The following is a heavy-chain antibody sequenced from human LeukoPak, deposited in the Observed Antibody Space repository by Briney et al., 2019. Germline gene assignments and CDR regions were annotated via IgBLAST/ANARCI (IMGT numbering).Heavy chain of an antibody. J-gene: IGHJ2*01. Sequence: ASVKVSCKASGYTFTDYYIHWVRQAPGEGREWMGWINPNSGGTNYAQKFQGSVTMSRDTSISTAYMELTRFNSDDTAVYYCAKNVGYGDYWYFDLWGRGTLVTVSS. CDR2: INPNSGGT. CDR1: GYTFTDYY. CDR3: AKNVGYGDYWYFDL. D-gene: IGHD4-17*01. V-gene: IGHV1-2*02.